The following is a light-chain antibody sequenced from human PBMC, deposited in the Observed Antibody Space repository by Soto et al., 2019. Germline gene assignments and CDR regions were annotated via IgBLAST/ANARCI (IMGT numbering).Light chain of an antibody. CDR1: QTMSSW. J-gene: IGKJ1*01. CDR3: QQYNSYPWT. CDR2: KAS. Sequence: DIQMTQSPSALSGSVGDRVAITCRASQTMSSWLAWYQQKPGKAPKLLIYKASTLKSGVPSRFSGSRSGTEFTLTITSLQPVDFATYYCQQYNSYPWTFGQGTKVDIK. V-gene: IGKV1-5*03.